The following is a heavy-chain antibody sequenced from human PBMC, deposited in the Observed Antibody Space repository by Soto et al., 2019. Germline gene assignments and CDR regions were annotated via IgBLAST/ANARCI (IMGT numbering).Heavy chain of an antibody. CDR3: TTADGYNTFDY. V-gene: IGHV3-15*07. Sequence: EVQLVESGGGLVKPGGSLRLPCAASGFSFSNAWMNWVRQAPGKGLEWVGRIKSKTDGETTQYAAPVKGRFTISRDDSKNTLYLQMNSLTTEDTAVYYCTTADGYNTFDYWGQGTLVTVSS. J-gene: IGHJ4*02. CDR2: IKSKTDGETT. CDR1: GFSFSNAW. D-gene: IGHD5-12*01.